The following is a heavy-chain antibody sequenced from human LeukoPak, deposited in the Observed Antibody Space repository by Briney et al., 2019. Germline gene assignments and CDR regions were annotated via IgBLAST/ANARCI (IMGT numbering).Heavy chain of an antibody. CDR1: GFTFDDYA. V-gene: IGHV3-9*01. CDR2: ITWNRDNI. Sequence: GGSLRLSCTVSGFTFDDYAMHWVRHTPGKGLEWVAGITWNRDNIGYGDSVKGRFTISRDNSKNTLYLQMNNLRAADTAIYYCAKSRLIYCTGGGCYGMDVWGQGTTVSVSS. D-gene: IGHD2-8*02. CDR3: AKSRLIYCTGGGCYGMDV. J-gene: IGHJ6*02.